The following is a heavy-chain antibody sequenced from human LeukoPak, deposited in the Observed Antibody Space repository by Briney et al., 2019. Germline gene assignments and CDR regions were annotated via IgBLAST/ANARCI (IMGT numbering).Heavy chain of an antibody. V-gene: IGHV3-23*01. J-gene: IGHJ4*02. CDR3: TKESSLVRGVMGY. D-gene: IGHD3-10*01. CDR1: GFTFSGYV. Sequence: GGSLRLSCAASGFTFSGYVMSWVRQAPGKGLEWVSTINGSGGSTYYADSVKGRFTISRDNTNNTLYLQMNRPRAEDTAVYYLTKESSLVRGVMGYWGQGTLVTVSS. CDR2: INGSGGST.